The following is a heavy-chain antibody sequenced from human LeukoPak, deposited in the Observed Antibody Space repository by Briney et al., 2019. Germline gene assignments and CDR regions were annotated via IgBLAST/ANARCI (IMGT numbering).Heavy chain of an antibody. Sequence: GASVTVSCKASGYTFTGYYMHGVGQAPGQGLEWMGWINPNSGGTNYAQTFQGRVTMTRDTSISTAYMELSRLRSDDTAVYYCARAHDSSLNWGQGTLVTVSS. CDR3: ARAHDSSLN. J-gene: IGHJ4*02. CDR1: GYTFTGYY. CDR2: INPNSGGT. V-gene: IGHV1-2*02. D-gene: IGHD3-22*01.